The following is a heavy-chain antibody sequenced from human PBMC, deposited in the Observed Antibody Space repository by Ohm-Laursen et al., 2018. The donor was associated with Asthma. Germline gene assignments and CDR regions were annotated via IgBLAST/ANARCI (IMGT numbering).Heavy chain of an antibody. CDR1: GFTFRSYA. Sequence: SLRLSCAASGFTFRSYAMHWVRQAPGKGLEWVAVGGSYYDGGLKYYADSVNGRFTVSRDDSKNTLYLQMNSLRSEDTAVYYCARSGDILTGYYGYWGQGTLVTVSS. D-gene: IGHD3-9*01. CDR2: GGSYYDGGLK. CDR3: ARSGDILTGYYGY. V-gene: IGHV3-30-3*01. J-gene: IGHJ4*02.